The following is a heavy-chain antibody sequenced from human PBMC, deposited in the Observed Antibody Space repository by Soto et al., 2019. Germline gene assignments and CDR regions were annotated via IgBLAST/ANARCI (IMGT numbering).Heavy chain of an antibody. CDR1: GFTFDSYA. J-gene: IGHJ4*02. V-gene: IGHV3-23*01. CDR2: VSGSGAGI. Sequence: PGGSLRLSCVASGFTFDSYAMTGVRQAPGKGLEWVSLVSGSGAGIYYADSVKGRFTISRDNSKNTLYLQMNSLRVEDTAVYYCAKDPVRGGTGGSWFDYWGQGTLVTVSS. CDR3: AKDPVRGGTGGSWFDY. D-gene: IGHD2-15*01.